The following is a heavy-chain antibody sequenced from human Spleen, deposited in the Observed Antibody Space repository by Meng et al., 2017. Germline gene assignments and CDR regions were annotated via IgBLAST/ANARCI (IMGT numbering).Heavy chain of an antibody. Sequence: VAEVVAGAKVIEPGSAVVLSLTPSGYIFLCFFIQLVRPAPRQGRGGDGRNKPKSGDTQYAQKLQARVTMTGDTSISTAHVDLSGLRSDDTAMYFCERDEDISAAGKLFGDYWGQGTLVTVSS. CDR1: GYIFLCFF. D-gene: IGHD6-25*01. J-gene: IGHJ4*02. V-gene: IGHV1-2*06. CDR3: ERDEDISAAGKLFGDY. CDR2: NKPKSGDT.